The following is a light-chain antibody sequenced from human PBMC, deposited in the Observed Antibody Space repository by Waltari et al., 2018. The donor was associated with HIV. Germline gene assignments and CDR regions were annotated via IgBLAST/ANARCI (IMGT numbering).Light chain of an antibody. CDR1: SSNVGKNY. J-gene: IGLJ3*02. V-gene: IGLV1-47*01. CDR3: AVWDDNLSAWV. Sequence: QSVLTQSPSASGTPGQRVPISCSGSSSNVGKNYVYWFQQIPGTGPKPLIYWGSQRPSGVPDRFSGSKAGTSASLAISGLRSEDEADYYCAVWDDNLSAWVFGGGTRLTVL. CDR2: WGS.